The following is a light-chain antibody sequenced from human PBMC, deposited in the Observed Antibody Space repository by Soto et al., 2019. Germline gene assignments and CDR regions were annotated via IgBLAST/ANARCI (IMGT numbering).Light chain of an antibody. CDR3: GTWDSSLSVVV. J-gene: IGLJ2*01. CDR2: DNN. V-gene: IGLV1-51*01. Sequence: QSVLTQPPSVSAAPGQKVTISCSGSSSNIGSNSESWYQQLPGTAPKLLIYDNNKRPSGIPDRFSGSKSGTSATLGITGLQTGDEADYYCGTWDSSLSVVVIGGGTKLTVL. CDR1: SSNIGSNS.